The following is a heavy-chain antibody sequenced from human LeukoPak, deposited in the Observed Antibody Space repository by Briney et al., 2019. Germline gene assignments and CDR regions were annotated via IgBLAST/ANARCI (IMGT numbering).Heavy chain of an antibody. V-gene: IGHV3-30-3*01. CDR2: ISKDGSDK. CDR1: GFTFSDYA. D-gene: IGHD1-7*01. J-gene: IGHJ4*02. Sequence: AGGSLRLSCAASGFTFSDYAMHWVRQAPGKGLEWVAVISKDGSDKYYPGSVRGRFTISRDNSKNTIYLQMDSLRAEDTAIYYGARGYWWNYDYWRQGTLVTVCS. CDR3: ARGYWWNYDY.